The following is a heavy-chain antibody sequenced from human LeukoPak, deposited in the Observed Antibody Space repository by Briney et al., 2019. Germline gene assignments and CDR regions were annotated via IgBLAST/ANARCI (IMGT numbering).Heavy chain of an antibody. J-gene: IGHJ4*02. CDR2: IGGSGGDT. D-gene: IGHD5-24*01. Sequence: HTGGSLRLSCSVSGFTFSNYAMSWVRQAPGKGLEWVSAIGGSGGDTYYADSVKGRFTISRDNSKNTLYLQMNSLRAEDTAVYYCAKERGGYNPFDYWGQGTLVTVSS. V-gene: IGHV3-23*01. CDR3: AKERGGYNPFDY. CDR1: GFTFSNYA.